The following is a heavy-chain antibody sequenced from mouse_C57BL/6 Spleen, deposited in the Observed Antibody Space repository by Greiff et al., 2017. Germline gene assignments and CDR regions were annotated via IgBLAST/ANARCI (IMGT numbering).Heavy chain of an antibody. CDR3: SMVTPYYFDY. CDR1: GFTFSNYW. D-gene: IGHD2-2*01. CDR2: IRLKSDNYAT. Sequence: EVQGVESGGGLVQPGGSMKLSCVASGFTFSNYWMNWVRQSPEKGLEWVAQIRLKSDNYATHYAESVKGRFTISRDDSKSSVYLQMNNLRAEDTGIYYCSMVTPYYFDYWGQGTTLTVSS. V-gene: IGHV6-3*01. J-gene: IGHJ2*01.